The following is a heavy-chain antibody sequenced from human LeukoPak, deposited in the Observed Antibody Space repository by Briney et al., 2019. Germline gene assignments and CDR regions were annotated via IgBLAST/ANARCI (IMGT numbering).Heavy chain of an antibody. J-gene: IGHJ5*02. CDR2: MNPNSGNT. V-gene: IGHV1-8*03. D-gene: IGHD1/OR15-1a*01. CDR3: ARMNKSGRNNWFDP. Sequence: GASVKVSCKASGYTFINYDINWVRQATGQGLEWMGWMNPNSGNTGYAQKFRGRVTITRDTSINTAYMELSSLSSEDTAIYYCARMNKSGRNNWFDPWGQGTLVTVSS. CDR1: GYTFINYD.